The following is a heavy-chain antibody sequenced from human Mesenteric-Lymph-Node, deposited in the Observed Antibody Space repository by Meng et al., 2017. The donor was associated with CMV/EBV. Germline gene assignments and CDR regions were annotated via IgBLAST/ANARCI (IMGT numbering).Heavy chain of an antibody. CDR3: ARMTRRMVVNAFSAFDI. CDR2: ISSSSTI. Sequence: GESLKISCAASGFTFSSYSMNWVRQAPGKGLEWVSYISSSSTIYYADSVKGRFTISRDNAKNSLYLQMNSLRAEDTAVYYCARMTRRMVVNAFSAFDIWGQGTMVTVSS. V-gene: IGHV3-48*04. CDR1: GFTFSSYS. J-gene: IGHJ3*02. D-gene: IGHD2-15*01.